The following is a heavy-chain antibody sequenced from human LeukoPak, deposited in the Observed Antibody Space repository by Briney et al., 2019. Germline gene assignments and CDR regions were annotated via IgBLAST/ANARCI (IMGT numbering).Heavy chain of an antibody. CDR3: ARSNFDWLLPRYYFDY. J-gene: IGHJ4*02. CDR2: IYYSGST. CDR1: GGSISSSSYY. D-gene: IGHD3-9*01. Sequence: SETLSLTCTVSGGSISSSSYYWGWIRQPPGKGLEWIGSIYYSGSTYYNPSLKSRVTISVDTSKNQFSLKLSSVTAADTAVCYCARSNFDWLLPRYYFDYWGQGILVTVSS. V-gene: IGHV4-39*01.